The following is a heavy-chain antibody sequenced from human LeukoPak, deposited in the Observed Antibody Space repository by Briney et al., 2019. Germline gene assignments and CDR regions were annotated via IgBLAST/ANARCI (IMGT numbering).Heavy chain of an antibody. V-gene: IGHV4-59*01. CDR3: ARGEQQLVHQFDY. J-gene: IGHJ4*02. Sequence: PSETLSLTCTVSGGSISSYYWSWIRQPPGKGLEWIGYIYYSGSTNYNPSLKSRVTISVDTSKNQFSLKLSSVTAEDTAFYSCARGEQQLVHQFDYWGQGTLVTVSS. CDR1: GGSISSYY. D-gene: IGHD6-13*01. CDR2: IYYSGST.